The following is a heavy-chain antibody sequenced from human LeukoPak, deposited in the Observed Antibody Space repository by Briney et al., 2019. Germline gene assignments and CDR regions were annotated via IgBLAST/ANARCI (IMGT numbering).Heavy chain of an antibody. CDR1: GYTFSNHD. CDR3: TRAIRHQLLCDF. CDR2: MNPELGST. D-gene: IGHD2-2*01. V-gene: IGHV1-8*01. Sequence: GASVKVSCKASGYTFSNHDITWVRQATGLGPEWMGWMNPELGSTGYAQRFQGRVTMTRDSSINTAYMELINLRLEDTAVYYCTRAIRHQLLCDFWGQGTLVTVSS. J-gene: IGHJ5*01.